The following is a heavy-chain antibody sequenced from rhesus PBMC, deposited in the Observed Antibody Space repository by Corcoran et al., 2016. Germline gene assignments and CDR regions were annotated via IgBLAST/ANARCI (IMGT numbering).Heavy chain of an antibody. CDR2: ITYRGST. CDR1: GGSIRRGSYY. D-gene: IGHD6-31*01. CDR3: ARTQRLVFDY. Sequence: QVQLQESGPGLVKPSETLSLTCAVPGGSIRRGSYYWSLFRQPPGKGLVWIGYITYRGSTSYNPSRKSRVTISRDTSKNQFSLKLSSVTAADTAVYYCARTQRLVFDYWGQGVLVTVSS. J-gene: IGHJ4*01. V-gene: IGHV4-122*02.